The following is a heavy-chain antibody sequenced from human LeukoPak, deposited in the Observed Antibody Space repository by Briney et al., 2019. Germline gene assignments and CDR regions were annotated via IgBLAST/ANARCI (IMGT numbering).Heavy chain of an antibody. V-gene: IGHV4-59*08. J-gene: IGHJ4*02. Sequence: PSETLSLTCTVSGGSISSYYWSWIRQPPGKGLEWIGYIYYSGSTYYNPSLKSRVTISVDTSKNQFSLKLSSVTAADTAVYYCARASGYPYWGQGTLVTVSP. D-gene: IGHD3-22*01. CDR3: ARASGYPY. CDR2: IYYSGST. CDR1: GGSISSYY.